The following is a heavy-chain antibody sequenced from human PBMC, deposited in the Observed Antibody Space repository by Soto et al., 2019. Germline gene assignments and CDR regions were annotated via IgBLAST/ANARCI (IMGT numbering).Heavy chain of an antibody. Sequence: QVPLVQSGAEVKKPGASVKVSCKASGYTFTSYAMHWVRQAPGQRLEWMGWINAGNGNTKYSQKFQGRVTITRDTSASTAYMELSSLRSEDTAVYYCARYSGSYYGFDYWGQGTLVTVSS. J-gene: IGHJ4*02. CDR2: INAGNGNT. D-gene: IGHD1-26*01. CDR1: GYTFTSYA. CDR3: ARYSGSYYGFDY. V-gene: IGHV1-3*01.